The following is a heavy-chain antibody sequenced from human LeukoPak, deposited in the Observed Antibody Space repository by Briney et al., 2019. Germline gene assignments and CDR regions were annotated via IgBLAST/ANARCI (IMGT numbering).Heavy chain of an antibody. Sequence: ASVKVSCKASGGTFSSYTISWVRQAPGQGLEWMGGIIPILGIANYAQKFQGRVTITADKSTSTAYMELSSLRSEDTAVYYCAREEWEFDGMDVWGQGTTVTVSS. CDR1: GGTFSSYT. V-gene: IGHV1-69*04. CDR2: IIPILGIA. CDR3: AREEWEFDGMDV. D-gene: IGHD3-10*01. J-gene: IGHJ6*02.